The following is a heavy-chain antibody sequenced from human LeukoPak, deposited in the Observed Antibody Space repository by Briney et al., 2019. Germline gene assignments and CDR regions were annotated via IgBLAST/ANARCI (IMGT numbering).Heavy chain of an antibody. V-gene: IGHV3-30-3*01. CDR2: ISYDGSNK. CDR1: GFTFSSYA. CDR3: ARIRSY. J-gene: IGHJ4*02. Sequence: GGSLRLSCAASGFTFSSYAMHWVRQAPGKGLEWVAVISYDGSNKYYADSVKGRFTISGDNSKNTLYLQMNSLRAEDTAVYYCARIRSYWGQGTLVTVSS.